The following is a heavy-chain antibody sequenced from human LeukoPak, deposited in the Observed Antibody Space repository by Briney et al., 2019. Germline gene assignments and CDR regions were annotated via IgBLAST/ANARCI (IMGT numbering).Heavy chain of an antibody. Sequence: GGSLRLSCAASGFTFSSYGMHWVRQAPGKGLEWVAVISYDGSNKYYADSVKGRFTISRDNSKNTLYLQMNSLRAEDTAVYYCANLRGGAFDIWGQGTMVTVPS. D-gene: IGHD3-16*01. V-gene: IGHV3-30*18. J-gene: IGHJ3*02. CDR3: ANLRGGAFDI. CDR1: GFTFSSYG. CDR2: ISYDGSNK.